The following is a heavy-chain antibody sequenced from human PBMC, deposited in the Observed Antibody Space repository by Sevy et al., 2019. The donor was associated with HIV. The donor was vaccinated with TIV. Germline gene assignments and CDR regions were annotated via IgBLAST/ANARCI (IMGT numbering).Heavy chain of an antibody. CDR1: GFSFNSYD. V-gene: IGHV3-21*01. CDR2: ISSVSTII. J-gene: IGHJ6*02. CDR3: ARVVGYLSGNYYKCYYDLDV. D-gene: IGHD3-10*01. Sequence: GGSLRLSCAASGFSFNSYDMNWVRQAPGKGLEWVSSISSVSTIIYYGDSVRGRFSISRDNAKKSLYLQMNNLRVEDTAVYYCARVVGYLSGNYYKCYYDLDVWGQVTTVNVSS.